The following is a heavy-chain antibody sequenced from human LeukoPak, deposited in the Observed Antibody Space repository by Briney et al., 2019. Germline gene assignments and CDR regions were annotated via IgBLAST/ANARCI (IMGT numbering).Heavy chain of an antibody. Sequence: ASVKVSCKASGGTFSSYAISWVRQAPGQGLEWMGRIIPILGIANYAQKFQGRVTITADKSTSTAYMDLSSLRSEDTAVYYCARFRDSSGYFDYWGQGTLVTVSS. CDR1: GGTFSSYA. J-gene: IGHJ4*02. V-gene: IGHV1-69*04. CDR3: ARFRDSSGYFDY. CDR2: IIPILGIA. D-gene: IGHD3-22*01.